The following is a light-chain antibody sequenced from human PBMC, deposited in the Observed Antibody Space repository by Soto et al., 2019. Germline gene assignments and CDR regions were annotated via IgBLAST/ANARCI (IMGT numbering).Light chain of an antibody. CDR2: KAS. CDR3: QQYDIYDSYT. J-gene: IGKJ2*01. V-gene: IGKV1-5*03. Sequence: DIQMTQSPSTLSASIGDRVTITCRASQSVSTCLAWYQQKPGKAPKLLIYKASSLDSGVPSRFSGSGSGTEFTLTISSLQPDDFATYHCQQYDIYDSYTFGQGTKLEIK. CDR1: QSVSTC.